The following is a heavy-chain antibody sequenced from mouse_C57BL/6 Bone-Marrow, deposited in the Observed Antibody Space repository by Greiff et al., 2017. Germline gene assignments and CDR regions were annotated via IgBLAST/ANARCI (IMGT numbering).Heavy chain of an antibody. V-gene: IGHV1-52*01. CDR3: ARSGLRQTASFAY. CDR2: IDPSDSET. CDR1: GYTFTSYW. J-gene: IGHJ3*01. Sequence: QVQLQQPGAELVRPGSSVKLSCKASGYTFTSYWMHWVKQRPIQGLEWIGNIDPSDSETHYNQKFKDKATLTVDKSSSTAYMQLSSLSSEDSAVYYCARSGLRQTASFAYWGPGALVTVSA. D-gene: IGHD2-2*01.